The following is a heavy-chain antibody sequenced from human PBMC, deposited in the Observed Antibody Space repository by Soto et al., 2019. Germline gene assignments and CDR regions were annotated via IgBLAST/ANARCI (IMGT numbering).Heavy chain of an antibody. CDR3: ASQWNYYYVDV. CDR1: GGSISSYY. J-gene: IGHJ6*03. Sequence: SETLSLTCTASGGSISSYYWSWIRQPPGKGLEWIGYIYYSGSTNYNPSLKSRVTISVDTSKNQFSLKLSSVTAADTAVYYCASQWNYYYVDVWGKGTKVTVSS. CDR2: IYYSGST. V-gene: IGHV4-59*08. D-gene: IGHD5-12*01.